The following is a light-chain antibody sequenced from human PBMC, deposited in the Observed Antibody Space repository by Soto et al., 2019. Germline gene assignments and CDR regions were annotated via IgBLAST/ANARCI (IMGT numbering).Light chain of an antibody. V-gene: IGKV1-27*01. CDR1: QGIINY. Sequence: DIQMTQSPSSLSASVGDSVTITCQASQGIINYLAWFQQKPGKVPKLLIYTASTLRSGVSSRFSGSGSGTDFTLIISNLQPEDVATYYCQKYNSAPPTFGQGTKVEIK. CDR3: QKYNSAPPT. J-gene: IGKJ1*01. CDR2: TAS.